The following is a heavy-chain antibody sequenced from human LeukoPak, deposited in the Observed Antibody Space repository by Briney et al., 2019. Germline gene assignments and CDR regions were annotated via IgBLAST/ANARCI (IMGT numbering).Heavy chain of an antibody. Sequence: SETLSLTCTVSGGSTSSHYWGWIRQPPGKGLEWIGYIFYIGSTNYNPSLQSRVTISLDTSKNQFSLRLTSVTAADTAVYYCARTKYSYGYSGFDSWGQGALVTVSS. CDR2: IFYIGST. CDR3: ARTKYSYGYSGFDS. D-gene: IGHD5-18*01. CDR1: GGSTSSHY. V-gene: IGHV4-59*11. J-gene: IGHJ4*02.